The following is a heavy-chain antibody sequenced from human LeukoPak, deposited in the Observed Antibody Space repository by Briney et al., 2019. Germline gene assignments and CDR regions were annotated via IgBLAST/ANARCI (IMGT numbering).Heavy chain of an antibody. CDR2: MNPNSGNT. D-gene: IGHD3-22*01. J-gene: IGHJ4*02. CDR1: GYTFTSYD. V-gene: IGHV1-8*01. Sequence: PGASVKVSCKASGYTFTSYDINWVRQATGQGLEWMGWMNPNSGNTGYAQKFQGRVTMTRNTSISTAYMELSSLRSEDTAVYYCARGRFYYDSSGYYVLSSWGQGTLVTVSS. CDR3: ARGRFYYDSSGYYVLSS.